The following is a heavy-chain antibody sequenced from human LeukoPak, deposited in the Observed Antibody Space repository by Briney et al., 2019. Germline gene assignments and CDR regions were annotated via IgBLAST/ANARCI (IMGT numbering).Heavy chain of an antibody. CDR3: ARGAWGIAAAGTWFDY. CDR2: INHSGST. D-gene: IGHD6-13*01. Sequence: SETLSLTCAVYGGSFSGYYWSWIRQPPGKGLEWIGEINHSGSTNYNPSLKRRGTISVDTYKNTFSLKLGYVTAEETDVYYCARGAWGIAAAGTWFDYWGQGTLVTVSS. V-gene: IGHV4-34*01. J-gene: IGHJ4*02. CDR1: GGSFSGYY.